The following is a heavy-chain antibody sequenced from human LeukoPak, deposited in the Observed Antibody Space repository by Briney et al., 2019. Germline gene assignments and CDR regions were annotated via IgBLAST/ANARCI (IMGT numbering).Heavy chain of an antibody. D-gene: IGHD6-13*01. V-gene: IGHV3-9*03. CDR2: ISWNSENI. CDR3: AKGSSSWYPAPSYFDY. Sequence: GGSLRLSCAASGFTFDDYAMHWVRHAPGKGLEWVSGISWNSENIVYADSVKGRFTISRDNAKNSLYMQMNSLRAEDMAFYYCAKGSSSWYPAPSYFDYWGQGSLVTVSS. CDR1: GFTFDDYA. J-gene: IGHJ4*02.